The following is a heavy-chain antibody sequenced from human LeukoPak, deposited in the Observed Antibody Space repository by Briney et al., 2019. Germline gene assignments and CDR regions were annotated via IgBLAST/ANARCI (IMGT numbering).Heavy chain of an antibody. J-gene: IGHJ5*02. D-gene: IGHD2-2*01. V-gene: IGHV1-69*13. CDR3: ARGGYCSSTSCYAGMPWFDP. CDR1: GYTFTSYG. CDR2: IIPIFGTA. Sequence: SVKVSCKASGYTFTSYGISWVRQASGQGLEWMGWIIPIFGTANYAQKFQGRVTITADESTSTAYMELSSLRSEDTAVYYCARGGYCSSTSCYAGMPWFDPWGQGTLVTVSS.